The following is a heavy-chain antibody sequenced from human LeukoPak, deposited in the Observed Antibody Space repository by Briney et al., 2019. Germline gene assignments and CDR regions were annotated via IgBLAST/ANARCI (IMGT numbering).Heavy chain of an antibody. V-gene: IGHV3-23*01. D-gene: IGHD2-2*01. Sequence: GGSLRLSCAASGFTFSSYAMSWVRQAPGKGLEWVSAISGSGGSTYYADSVKGRFTISRDNSKNTLYLQMNSLRAEDTAVYYCAKGEHNIVVVPAATLYYYYYGMDVWGQGTTVTVSS. J-gene: IGHJ6*02. CDR1: GFTFSSYA. CDR2: ISGSGGST. CDR3: AKGEHNIVVVPAATLYYYYYGMDV.